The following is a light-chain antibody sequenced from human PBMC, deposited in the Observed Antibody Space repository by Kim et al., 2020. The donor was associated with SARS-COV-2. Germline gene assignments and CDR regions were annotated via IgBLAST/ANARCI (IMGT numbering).Light chain of an antibody. CDR1: TSDVGANNY. V-gene: IGLV2-8*01. CDR2: ELT. Sequence: GQSVAISCTGTTSDVGANNYVSWYQQYPGKAPKLILYELTKRPSGVPDRFSGSKSGNTASLTVSGLQAEDEAHYFCSSYAGTNNVRFGGGTKVTVL. CDR3: SSYAGTNNVR. J-gene: IGLJ2*01.